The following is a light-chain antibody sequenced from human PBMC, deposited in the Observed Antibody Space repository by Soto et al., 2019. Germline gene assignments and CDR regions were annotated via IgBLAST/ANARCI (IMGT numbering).Light chain of an antibody. CDR2: GAS. CDR3: QQYKNWPPIT. V-gene: IGKV3-15*01. CDR1: QSLSSS. J-gene: IGKJ5*01. Sequence: EIVMTQSPATLSVSPGEGATLSCMASQSLSSSLAWYQQKPDQAPRLLIYGASTRATGIPARFSGSGSGTEFTLTISSLQSEDFAVYYCQQYKNWPPITFGQGTRLEIK.